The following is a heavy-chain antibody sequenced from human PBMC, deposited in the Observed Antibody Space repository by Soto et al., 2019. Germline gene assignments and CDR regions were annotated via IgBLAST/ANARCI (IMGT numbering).Heavy chain of an antibody. V-gene: IGHV4-39*01. Sequence: IRQPPGKGLEWIGSMYYSGSTYYNPSLKSRVTISVDTSKNQFSLKLTSVTAADTAVYHCARHVGNSPPGSWGQGTRVTVAS. J-gene: IGHJ4*02. CDR3: ARHVGNSPPGS. D-gene: IGHD1-26*01. CDR2: MYYSGST.